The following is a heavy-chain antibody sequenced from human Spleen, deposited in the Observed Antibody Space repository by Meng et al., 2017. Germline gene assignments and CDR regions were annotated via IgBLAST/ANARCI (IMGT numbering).Heavy chain of an antibody. Sequence: ASVKVSCKASGYTFTDYPINWVRQAPGQGLEWMGWISPNSGYTNYAQKLQDRVTMTTDTSTTTAYMELRSLRSDDTAMYYCARDPATRVSWGYFQHWGQGTLVTVSS. D-gene: IGHD4-17*01. CDR2: ISPNSGYT. J-gene: IGHJ1*01. CDR3: ARDPATRVSWGYFQH. CDR1: GYTFTDYP. V-gene: IGHV1-18*01.